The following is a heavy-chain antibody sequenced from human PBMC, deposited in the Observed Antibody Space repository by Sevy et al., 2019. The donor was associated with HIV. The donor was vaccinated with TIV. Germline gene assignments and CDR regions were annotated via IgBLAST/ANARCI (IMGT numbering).Heavy chain of an antibody. J-gene: IGHJ4*01. Sequence: ASVKVSCKSVGYTFTDYYLHWVRQAPGQGLEWMAWINPNNGASRSAEKFQGRITLNRDMSISTANMVLSRLRSDDTAIYFFTRDDIDTHPWEFDWWGHGARVTVSS. D-gene: IGHD1-26*01. V-gene: IGHV1-2*02. CDR1: GYTFTDYY. CDR2: INPNNGAS. CDR3: TRDDIDTHPWEFDW.